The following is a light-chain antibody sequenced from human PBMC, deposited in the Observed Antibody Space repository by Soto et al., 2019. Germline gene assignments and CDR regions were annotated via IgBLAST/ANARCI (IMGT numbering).Light chain of an antibody. V-gene: IGKV3-20*01. CDR3: QQYTGLPRT. CDR2: GAS. Sequence: EVVLTQSPCTLSLSPGERATLSCRASQSVTRNSLAWFQQIPGQAPRLLIYGASNRATGIPDRFSGSGSGTDFTLTISRLEPEDFAVYYCQQYTGLPRTFGQGTKV. CDR1: QSVTRNS. J-gene: IGKJ1*01.